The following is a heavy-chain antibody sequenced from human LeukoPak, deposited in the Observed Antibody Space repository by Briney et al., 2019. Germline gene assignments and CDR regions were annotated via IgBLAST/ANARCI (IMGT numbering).Heavy chain of an antibody. Sequence: GGSLRLSCAASGFTFSNYAMNWVRQAPGKGLEWISTISDSGDNTYYADSLTGRFTISRDNAKNSLYLQMNSLRAVDTAMYYCARRATTERGHSYGLDFWGQGTLVTVSS. CDR3: ARRATTERGHSYGLDF. CDR1: GFTFSNYA. V-gene: IGHV3-21*01. J-gene: IGHJ4*02. D-gene: IGHD5-18*01. CDR2: ISDSGDNT.